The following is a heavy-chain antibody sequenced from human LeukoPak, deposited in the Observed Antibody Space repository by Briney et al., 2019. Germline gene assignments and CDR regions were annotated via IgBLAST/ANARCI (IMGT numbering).Heavy chain of an antibody. J-gene: IGHJ6*03. CDR1: GFTFSSYG. D-gene: IGHD2-2*01. CDR2: IRYDGSNK. CDR3: ARGGCSSTSCSPSYYYYYMDV. Sequence: GGSLRLSCAASGFTFSSYGMHWVRQAPGKGLEWVAFIRYDGSNKYYADSVKGRFTISRDNAKNSLYLQMNSLRAEDTAVYYCARGGCSSTSCSPSYYYYYMDVWGKGTTVTVSS. V-gene: IGHV3-30*02.